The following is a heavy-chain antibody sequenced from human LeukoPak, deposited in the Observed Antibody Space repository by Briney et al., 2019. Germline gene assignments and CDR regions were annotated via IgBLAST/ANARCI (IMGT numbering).Heavy chain of an antibody. D-gene: IGHD3-22*01. CDR2: INPNSGGT. V-gene: IGHV1-2*06. CDR3: ASLYYYDSSGYYDFDY. Sequence: ASVKVSCKASGYIFVSHGISWVRQAPGQGLEWMGRINPNSGGTNYAQKFQGRVTMTRDTSISTAYMELCRLRSDDTAVYYCASLYYYDSSGYYDFDYWGQGTLVTVSS. J-gene: IGHJ4*02. CDR1: GYIFVSHG.